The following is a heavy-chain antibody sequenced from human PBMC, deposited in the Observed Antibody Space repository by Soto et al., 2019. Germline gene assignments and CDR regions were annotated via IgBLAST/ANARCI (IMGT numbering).Heavy chain of an antibody. J-gene: IGHJ4*02. V-gene: IGHV3-11*01. CDR3: ARESRGTAVAGPDY. CDR1: GFTFSDYY. Sequence: GGSLRLSCAASGFTFSDYYMSWIRQAPGKGLEFISFISYSGTTIYYADSVKGRFTISRDNAKNSLYLQMDSLRAEDTAVYYCARESRGTAVAGPDYWGQGTLVTVSS. CDR2: ISYSGTTI. D-gene: IGHD6-19*01.